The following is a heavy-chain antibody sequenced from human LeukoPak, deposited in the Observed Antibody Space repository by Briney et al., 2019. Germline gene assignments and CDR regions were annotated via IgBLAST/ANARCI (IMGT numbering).Heavy chain of an antibody. CDR2: IYHSGST. D-gene: IGHD3-10*01. J-gene: IGHJ3*02. CDR1: GGSISSYY. CDR3: AATYGSGRTDI. Sequence: PSETLSLTCTVSGGSISSYYWSWIRQPPGKGLEWIGYIYHSGSTYYNPSLKSRVTISVDRSKNQFSLKLSSVTAADTAVYYCAATYGSGRTDIWGQGTMVTVSS. V-gene: IGHV4-59*04.